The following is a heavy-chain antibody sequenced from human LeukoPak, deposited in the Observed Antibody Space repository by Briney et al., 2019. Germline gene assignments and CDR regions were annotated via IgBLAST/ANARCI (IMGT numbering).Heavy chain of an antibody. CDR2: ISTSGGST. CDR1: GFTFSSYA. D-gene: IGHD2-15*01. Sequence: RGSLRLSCAASGFTFSSYAVTWVRQAPGKGLEWVSAISTSGGSTFYADSVKGRFAISRDNSKNTLYLQMNSLRAEDTAVYYCAKGILSPVIVPFDFWGQGTLVTVSS. CDR3: AKGILSPVIVPFDF. J-gene: IGHJ4*02. V-gene: IGHV3-23*01.